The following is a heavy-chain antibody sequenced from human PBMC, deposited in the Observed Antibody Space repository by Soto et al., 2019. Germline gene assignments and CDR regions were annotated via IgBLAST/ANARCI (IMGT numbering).Heavy chain of an antibody. V-gene: IGHV4-38-2*01. CDR1: GSSISSDYY. D-gene: IGHD1-26*01. CDR3: ARSGRYQGENWFDP. Sequence: SETLSLTCAVSGSSISSDYYWGWIRPAPGRGPEGIGNMYHSGSTYNNPSLISRVTISIDTSKNQFSLKLNTVTAADTAVYYCARSGRYQGENWFDPWGPGTLVTVSS. CDR2: MYHSGST. J-gene: IGHJ5*02.